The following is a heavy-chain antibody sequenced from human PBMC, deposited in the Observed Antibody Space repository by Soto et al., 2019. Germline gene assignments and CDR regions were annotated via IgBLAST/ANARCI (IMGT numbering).Heavy chain of an antibody. D-gene: IGHD2-2*02. CDR1: GYTFTSYA. CDR3: ARDGPYCSSTSCYIGFWFDP. V-gene: IGHV1-3*01. J-gene: IGHJ5*02. CDR2: INAGNGNT. Sequence: ASVKVSCKASGYTFTSYAMHWVRQAPGQRLEWMGWINAGNGNTKYSQKFQDRVTITRDTSASTAYMELSSLRSDDTAVYYCARDGPYCSSTSCYIGFWFDPWGQGTLVTVSS.